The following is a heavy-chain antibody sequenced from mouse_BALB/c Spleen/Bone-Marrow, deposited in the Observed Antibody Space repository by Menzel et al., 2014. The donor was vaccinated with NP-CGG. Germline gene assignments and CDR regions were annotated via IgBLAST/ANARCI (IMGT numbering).Heavy chain of an antibody. CDR2: ISTYYGDA. CDR3: ARDYDYGFAY. J-gene: IGHJ3*01. D-gene: IGHD2-4*01. CDR1: GYTFTDYA. V-gene: IGHV1S137*01. Sequence: QVQLKESGAELVGPGVSVKISCKGSGYTFTDYAMHWVKQSHAKSLEWIGVISTYYGDASYNQKFKGKATMTVDKSSSTAYMELARLTSEDSAIYYCARDYDYGFAYWGQGTLVTVSA.